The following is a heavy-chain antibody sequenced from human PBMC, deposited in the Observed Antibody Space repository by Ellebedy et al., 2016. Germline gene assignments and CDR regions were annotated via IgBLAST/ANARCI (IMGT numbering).Heavy chain of an antibody. J-gene: IGHJ4*02. CDR3: YYGHYSAS. CDR1: GFTFRNFF. CDR2: ISGDGDNT. V-gene: IGHV3-23*01. D-gene: IGHD4-17*01. Sequence: GESLKISCVASGFTFRNFFMSWVRQAPGRGLEWISTISGDGDNTFSADSVKGRFTISRDNSRNTLYLQMDSLRAADTAVYYCYYGHYSASWGQGTLVTVSS.